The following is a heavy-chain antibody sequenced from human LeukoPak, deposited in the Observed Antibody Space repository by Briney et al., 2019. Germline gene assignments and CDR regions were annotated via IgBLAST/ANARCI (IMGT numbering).Heavy chain of an antibody. D-gene: IGHD3-16*01. V-gene: IGHV3-30*02. CDR1: GFTFSKYG. Sequence: GGSLRLSCAASGFTFSKYGLHWVRQAPGKGLEWVAFIRDDGSTRYYADSVKGRFTVSRDNSKNTLYLQMDSLRTEDTAVYYCAKVPHSWGLFDSWGQGTLVTVSS. CDR2: IRDDGSTR. CDR3: AKVPHSWGLFDS. J-gene: IGHJ4*02.